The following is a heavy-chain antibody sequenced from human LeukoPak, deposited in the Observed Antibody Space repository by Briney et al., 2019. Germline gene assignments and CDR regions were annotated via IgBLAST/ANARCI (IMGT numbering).Heavy chain of an antibody. CDR1: W. CDR2: IYPGDSDT. D-gene: IGHD4-17*01. CDR3: ARQATVTTEGDY. V-gene: IGHV5-51*01. Sequence: WIGWVXXXPGKGLEWMGIIYPGDSDTRYSPSFQGQVTISADKSISTAYLQWSSLKASDTAMYYCARQATVTTEGDYWGQGTLVTVSS. J-gene: IGHJ4*02.